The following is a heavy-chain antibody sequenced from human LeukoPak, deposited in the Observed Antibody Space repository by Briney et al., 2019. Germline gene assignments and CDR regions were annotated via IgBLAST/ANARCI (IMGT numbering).Heavy chain of an antibody. CDR3: ATRSSRVPYGMDV. CDR2: ITSSTTYI. V-gene: IGHV3-21*01. J-gene: IGHJ6*02. D-gene: IGHD1-1*01. Sequence: GGSLRLSCAASGFTFSSYAMHWVREAPGQGLEWVSSITSSTTYIFYADSVKGRFTISRDNARDSLYLQMNSLRAEDTAVYYCATRSSRVPYGMDVWGQGTTVTVSS. CDR1: GFTFSSYA.